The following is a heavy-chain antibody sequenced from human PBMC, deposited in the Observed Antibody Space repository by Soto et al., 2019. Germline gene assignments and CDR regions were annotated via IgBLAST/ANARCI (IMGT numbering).Heavy chain of an antibody. D-gene: IGHD6-19*01. V-gene: IGHV3-30*18. CDR3: ANGGNEWLLTSGDY. CDR2: ISDDGSNK. J-gene: IGHJ4*02. Sequence: GGSLRLSCAASGFTFSKYGMHWVRQAPGKGLEWVSLISDDGSNKYYAESVKGRFTISRDNSRNTVYLQMNSLRPEDTAVYYCANGGNEWLLTSGDYWGQGTLVTVSS. CDR1: GFTFSKYG.